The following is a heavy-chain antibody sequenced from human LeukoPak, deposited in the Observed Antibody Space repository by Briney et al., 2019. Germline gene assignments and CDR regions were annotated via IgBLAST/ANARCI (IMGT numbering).Heavy chain of an antibody. Sequence: PSETLSLTCTVSGGSISSYYWSWIRQPAGKGLEWIGRIYTSGSTNYNPSLKSRVTMSVDTSKNQFSLKLSSVTAADTAVYYCARVPPLGSSSSVCGVFDYWGQGTLVTVSS. CDR2: IYTSGST. CDR1: GGSISSYY. J-gene: IGHJ4*02. CDR3: ARVPPLGSSSSVCGVFDY. V-gene: IGHV4-4*07. D-gene: IGHD6-6*01.